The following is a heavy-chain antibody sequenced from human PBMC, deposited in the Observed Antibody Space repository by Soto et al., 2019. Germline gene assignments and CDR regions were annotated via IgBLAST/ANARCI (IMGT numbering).Heavy chain of an antibody. J-gene: IGHJ5*02. V-gene: IGHV1-18*01. CDR2: ISAYNGNT. CDR3: ARVGLRFLEWFNWFDP. D-gene: IGHD3-3*01. Sequence: ASVKVSCKASGYTFTSYGISWVRQAPGQGLEWMGWISAYNGNTNYAQKLQGRVTMTTDTSTSTAYMELRSLRSDDTAVYYCARVGLRFLEWFNWFDPWGQGTLVTVSS. CDR1: GYTFTSYG.